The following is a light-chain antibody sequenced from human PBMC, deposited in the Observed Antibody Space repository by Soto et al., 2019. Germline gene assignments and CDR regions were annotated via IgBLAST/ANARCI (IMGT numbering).Light chain of an antibody. CDR2: GAS. Sequence: EIVLTQSPGALSLSPGERATLSCRASQSVSSSKLAWYQQKPGQAPRLLIYGASFSATGIPDRFSGSGSGTDFTLTISRLEAEDFAVYHCQQYGTSTGWTFGQGTKVEIK. CDR1: QSVSSSK. CDR3: QQYGTSTGWT. V-gene: IGKV3-20*01. J-gene: IGKJ1*01.